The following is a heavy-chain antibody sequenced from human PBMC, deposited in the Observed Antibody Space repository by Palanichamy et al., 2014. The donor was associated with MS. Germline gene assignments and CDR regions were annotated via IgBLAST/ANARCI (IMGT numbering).Heavy chain of an antibody. Sequence: EVQLVQSGAEVKKPGESLKISCKGSGYSFSSQWIGWVRHMPGKGLEWMGIIYPGDSDTRYGPSFQGQVTISVDKSISTAYLQWSSLKASDTAMYYCARPRGLLWGSYAGDVFDIWGQGTMVTVSS. CDR3: ARPRGLLWGSYAGDVFDI. J-gene: IGHJ3*02. CDR1: GYSFSSQW. D-gene: IGHD3-16*01. V-gene: IGHV5-51*01. CDR2: IYPGDSDT.